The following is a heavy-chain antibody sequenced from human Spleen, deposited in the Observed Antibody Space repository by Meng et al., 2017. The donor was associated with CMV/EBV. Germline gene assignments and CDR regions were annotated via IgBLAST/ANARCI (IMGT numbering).Heavy chain of an antibody. CDR3: AKYGSGTH. CDR1: VGFLSNSRSY. Sequence: PLCLTCTVSVGFLSNSRSYWAWIRQPPGKGLEWIGTIHYTGITYYNPSLESRVSLDTSKDRFSLRVNSVTAADTAVYYCAKYGSGTHWGQGTLVTVSS. D-gene: IGHD3-10*01. V-gene: IGHV4-39*07. J-gene: IGHJ4*02. CDR2: IHYTGIT.